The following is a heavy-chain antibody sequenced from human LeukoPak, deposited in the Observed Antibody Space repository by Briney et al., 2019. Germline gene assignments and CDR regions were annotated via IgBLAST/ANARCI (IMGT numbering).Heavy chain of an antibody. J-gene: IGHJ4*02. Sequence: PGGSLRLSCAASGFTFSSYWMSWVRQAPGKGLEWVANIKQDGSEKFYVDSVRGRFTISRDNANNSLFLQMNSLRADDTAVYYCDRPQHLLSSYPGGRYFDYWGQGTLVTVSS. V-gene: IGHV3-7*01. D-gene: IGHD2-15*01. CDR1: GFTFSSYW. CDR3: DRPQHLLSSYPGGRYFDY. CDR2: IKQDGSEK.